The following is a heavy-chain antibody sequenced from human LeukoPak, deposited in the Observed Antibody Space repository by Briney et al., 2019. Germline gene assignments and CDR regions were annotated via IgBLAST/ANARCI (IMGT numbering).Heavy chain of an antibody. D-gene: IGHD3-10*01. CDR2: INPNSGGT. J-gene: IGHJ4*02. Sequence: ASVKVSCKASGYTFTGYYMHWVRQAPGQGLEWMGWINPNSGGTNYAQKFQGWVTMTRDTSISTAYMELSVLRSDDTAVYYCTRGSTSGSYRADWGQGTLVTVSS. CDR1: GYTFTGYY. V-gene: IGHV1-2*04. CDR3: TRGSTSGSYRAD.